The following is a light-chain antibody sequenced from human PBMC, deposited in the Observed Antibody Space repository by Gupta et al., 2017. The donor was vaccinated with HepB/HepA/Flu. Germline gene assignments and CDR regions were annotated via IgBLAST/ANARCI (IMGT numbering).Light chain of an antibody. J-gene: IGLJ2*01. Sequence: QSVLTQPPSASGTPGQRVTISCSGSSSNIGDNTVYWYQQLPGTAPKLLIYSDNQRPSGVPDRFSGSKSGTSASLAISGLQSEDEADYYCAAWDDSQNGNLFGGGTKLTVL. V-gene: IGLV1-44*01. CDR3: AAWDDSQNGNL. CDR2: SDN. CDR1: SSNIGDNT.